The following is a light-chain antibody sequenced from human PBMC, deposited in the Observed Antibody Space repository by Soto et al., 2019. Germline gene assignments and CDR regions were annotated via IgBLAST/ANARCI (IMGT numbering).Light chain of an antibody. V-gene: IGLV2-23*02. CDR1: SGDVGTYSL. CDR3: CSYAATITWV. CDR2: GVD. J-gene: IGLJ3*02. Sequence: QSALTQPASMSGSPGQSITISCTGTSGDVGTYSLVSWYQQHPGKAPKLIIYGVDKRPSGVSDRFSGSKSGNGASLTISGLKAEDEADYYCCSYAATITWVFGGGTKLTVL.